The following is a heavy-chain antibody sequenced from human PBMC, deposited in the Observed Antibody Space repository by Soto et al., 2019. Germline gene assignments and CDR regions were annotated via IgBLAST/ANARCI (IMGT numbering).Heavy chain of an antibody. V-gene: IGHV4-30-4*01. D-gene: IGHD4-17*01. CDR2: IYYSGST. CDR1: GVSINSGDYY. CDR3: ALYGDYASDAFDI. Sequence: QVQLQESGPGLVKPSQTLSLTCTVSGVSINSGDYYWSWIRQPPGKGLEWIGYIYYSGSTYYNPSLKSRLTISINTSKNQFSLRLSSVTAADTAVYYCALYGDYASDAFDIWGQGTMVTVSS. J-gene: IGHJ3*02.